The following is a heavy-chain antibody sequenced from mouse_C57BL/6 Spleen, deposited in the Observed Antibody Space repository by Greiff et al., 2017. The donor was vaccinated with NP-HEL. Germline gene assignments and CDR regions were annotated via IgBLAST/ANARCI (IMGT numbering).Heavy chain of an antibody. CDR1: GFTFSDYG. Sequence: EVKVVESGGGLVKPGGSLKLSCAASGFTFSDYGMHWVRQAPEKGLEWVAYISSGSSTIYYADTVKGRFTISRDNAKNTLFLQMTSLRSEDTAMYYCARGVAPRYFDVWGTGTTVTVSS. J-gene: IGHJ1*03. D-gene: IGHD1-1*02. CDR3: ARGVAPRYFDV. CDR2: ISSGSSTI. V-gene: IGHV5-17*01.